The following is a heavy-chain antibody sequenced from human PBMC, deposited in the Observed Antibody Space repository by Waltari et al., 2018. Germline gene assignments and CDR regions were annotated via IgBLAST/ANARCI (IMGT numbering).Heavy chain of an antibody. CDR3: LRDRRGADLFDY. D-gene: IGHD3-10*01. V-gene: IGHV3-7*03. CDR2: INQDGSER. Sequence: EVQMVESGGTLVQPGGSLRLSCDPSGSSFSSSWMTWVRQVPGKGLEWVANINQDGSERNYVDSVKGRFTISRDNAKNSLYLQMNSLRAEDTAVYYCLRDRRGADLFDYWGQGTLVTVSS. CDR1: GSSFSSSW. J-gene: IGHJ4*02.